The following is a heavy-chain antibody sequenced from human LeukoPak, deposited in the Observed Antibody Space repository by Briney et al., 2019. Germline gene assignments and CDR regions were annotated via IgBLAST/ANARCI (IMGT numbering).Heavy chain of an antibody. Sequence: PGGSLRLSCAASGFTFTSYWMSWVRQAPGKGLEWVANIKQDGSEKYYVDSVKGRFTVSRDNAKNSLYLQMNSLRAEDTAVYYCATTFAGRREWGQGTLVTVSS. CDR3: ATTFAGRRE. V-gene: IGHV3-7*01. CDR1: GFTFTSYW. D-gene: IGHD3-16*01. CDR2: IKQDGSEK. J-gene: IGHJ4*02.